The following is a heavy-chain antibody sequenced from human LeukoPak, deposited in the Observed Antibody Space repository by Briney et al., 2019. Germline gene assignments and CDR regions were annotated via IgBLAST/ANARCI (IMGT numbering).Heavy chain of an antibody. Sequence: PSETLSLTCSGSGGSISSSRYYWGWIRQPPGKGLEWIGSIYYTGSTYHNPSLKSRVTISVDTTKNQFSLELSSVTAADTAVYYCVVWLGELLHFDYWGQETLVTVSS. CDR1: GGSISSSRYY. D-gene: IGHD3-10*01. J-gene: IGHJ4*02. CDR2: IYYTGST. V-gene: IGHV4-39*01. CDR3: VVWLGELLHFDY.